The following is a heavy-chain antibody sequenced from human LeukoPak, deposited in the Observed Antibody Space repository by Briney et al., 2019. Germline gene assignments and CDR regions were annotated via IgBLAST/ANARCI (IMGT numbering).Heavy chain of an antibody. CDR3: ARGDYYDSSGYYWDY. Sequence: PGRSLRLSCAASGFPFSTYDMHWVRQAPDKGLQWVAVISSDGYRTDYPDSVRGRFTISRDNAKNSLYLQMNSLRAEDTAVYYCARGDYYDSSGYYWDYWGQGTLVTVSS. D-gene: IGHD3-22*01. V-gene: IGHV3-30*03. CDR1: GFPFSTYD. CDR2: ISSDGYRT. J-gene: IGHJ4*02.